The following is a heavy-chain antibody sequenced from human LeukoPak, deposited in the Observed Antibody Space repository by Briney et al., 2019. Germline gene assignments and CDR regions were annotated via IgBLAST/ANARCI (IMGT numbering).Heavy chain of an antibody. J-gene: IGHJ6*03. V-gene: IGHV3-30*04. CDR2: ISYDGSNK. CDR3: ATVSRETYYYYYYMAV. CDR1: GFTFSSYA. Sequence: GGSLRLSCAAPGFTFSSYAVHWVRQAPGKGLEWVALISYDGSNKYYADSVKGRFTISRDNSKNTLYLQMNSLRAEDTAVYYCATVSRETYYYYYYMAVWSKGTTVTVSS.